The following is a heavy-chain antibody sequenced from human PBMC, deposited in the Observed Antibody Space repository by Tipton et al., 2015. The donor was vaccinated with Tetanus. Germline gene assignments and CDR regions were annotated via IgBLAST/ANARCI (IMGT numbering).Heavy chain of an antibody. J-gene: IGHJ4*02. Sequence: TLSLTCTVSGGSISGGGYYWSWIRQHPGKGLEWIGYIYYSGSTYYNPSLKSRVTISVDTSKNQFSLKLSSVTAADTAVYYCARAGASVYCSSTSCYVSGIYFDYWGQGTLVTVSS. CDR1: GGSISGGGYY. CDR3: ARAGASVYCSSTSCYVSGIYFDY. V-gene: IGHV4-31*03. D-gene: IGHD2-2*01. CDR2: IYYSGST.